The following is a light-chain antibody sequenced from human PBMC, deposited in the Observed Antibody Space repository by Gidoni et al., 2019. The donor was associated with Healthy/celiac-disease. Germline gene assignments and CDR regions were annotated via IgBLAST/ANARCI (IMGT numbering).Light chain of an antibody. CDR3: QQCYSTPIT. Sequence: DIQMSQSPSSLSASVGDRVTITCRASQSISSYLNWYQQKPGKAPKLLIYAASSLQSGVPSRFSGSGSGTDFTLTISSLQPEDFATYYCQQCYSTPITFXQXTRLEIK. CDR2: AAS. CDR1: QSISSY. J-gene: IGKJ5*01. V-gene: IGKV1-39*01.